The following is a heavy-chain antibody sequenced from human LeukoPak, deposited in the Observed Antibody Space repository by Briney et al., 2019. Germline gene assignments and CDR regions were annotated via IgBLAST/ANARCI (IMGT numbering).Heavy chain of an antibody. J-gene: IGHJ4*02. Sequence: PGGSLRLSCAASGFTVSSNYMSWVRQAPGEGLEWVSDIYSGGSTYYADSVKGRFTISRDNSKNTLYLQMNSLRAEDTALYYCAKATTAIVVDNFFDYWGQGTLVSVSS. CDR1: GFTVSSNY. CDR3: AKATTAIVVDNFFDY. CDR2: IYSGGST. V-gene: IGHV3-53*01. D-gene: IGHD3-22*01.